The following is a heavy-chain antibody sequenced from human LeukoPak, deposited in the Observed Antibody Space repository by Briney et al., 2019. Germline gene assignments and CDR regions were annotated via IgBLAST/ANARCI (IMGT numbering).Heavy chain of an antibody. CDR3: ARGAAWFGELPDFDY. J-gene: IGHJ4*02. Sequence: SETLSLTCAVYGGSFSGYYWSWIRQPPGKGLEWIGEINHSGSTNYNPSLKSRVTISVDTSKNQFSLKLSSVSAADTAVYYCARGAAWFGELPDFDYWGQGTLVTVSS. CDR2: INHSGST. CDR1: GGSFSGYY. V-gene: IGHV4-34*01. D-gene: IGHD3-10*01.